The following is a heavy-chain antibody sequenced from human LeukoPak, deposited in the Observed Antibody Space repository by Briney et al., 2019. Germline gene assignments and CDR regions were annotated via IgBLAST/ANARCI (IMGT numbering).Heavy chain of an antibody. Sequence: GRSLRLSCAASGFTFSSYGMHWVRQAPGKGLEWVAVIWYDGSNKYYADSVKGRFTISRDNSKNTLYLRMNSLRAEDTAVYYCARDSSSWTDSGIFDYWGQGTLVTVSS. J-gene: IGHJ4*02. CDR3: ARDSSSWTDSGIFDY. V-gene: IGHV3-33*01. D-gene: IGHD6-13*01. CDR1: GFTFSSYG. CDR2: IWYDGSNK.